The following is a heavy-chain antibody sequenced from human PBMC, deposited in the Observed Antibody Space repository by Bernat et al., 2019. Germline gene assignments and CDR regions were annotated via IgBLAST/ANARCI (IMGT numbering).Heavy chain of an antibody. V-gene: IGHV3-66*01. CDR2: IYSVGTT. J-gene: IGHJ5*02. D-gene: IGHD3-10*01. CDR3: ARVPGFS. Sequence: EVQLVESGGGLVQPGGSLRLSCAASGFTVNNNYMSWVRQAPGKGLEWVSFIYSVGTTYYADSVKGRFTISRDNSKNTLYLQMNSLRAEDTAVYYCARVPGFSWGQGTLVTVSS. CDR1: GFTVNNNY.